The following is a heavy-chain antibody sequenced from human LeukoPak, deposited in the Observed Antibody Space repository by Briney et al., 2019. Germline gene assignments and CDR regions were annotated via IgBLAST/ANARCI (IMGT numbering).Heavy chain of an antibody. V-gene: IGHV3-74*01. CDR1: VFTLRSYW. Sequence: QPGGSLRLFCVASVFTLRSYWVTWVRQAPGKGLVWVSRINSDGSSTSYADCVEGRLTISRDNAKNTLYLQMNSLRAEDTAVYYCARALRITMVMSAFDIWGQGTMVTVSS. CDR3: ARALRITMVMSAFDI. D-gene: IGHD3-10*01. CDR2: INSDGSST. J-gene: IGHJ3*02.